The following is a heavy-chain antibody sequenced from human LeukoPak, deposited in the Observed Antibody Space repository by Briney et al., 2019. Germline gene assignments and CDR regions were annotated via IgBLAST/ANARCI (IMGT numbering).Heavy chain of an antibody. D-gene: IGHD2-15*01. J-gene: IGHJ4*02. CDR1: GGTFSSYA. V-gene: IGHV1-69*06. CDR3: ARDIPWDCSGGSCSTDY. Sequence: ASVKVSCKASGGTFSSYAISWVRQAPGQGLEWMGGIIPIFGKANYAQNFQGRVTITADKSTSTAYMELSSLRSEDTAVYYCARDIPWDCSGGSCSTDYWGQGTLVTVSS. CDR2: IIPIFGKA.